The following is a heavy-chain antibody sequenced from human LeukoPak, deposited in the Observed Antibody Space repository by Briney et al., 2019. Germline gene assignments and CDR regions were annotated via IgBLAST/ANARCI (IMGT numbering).Heavy chain of an antibody. V-gene: IGHV3-7*03. J-gene: IGHJ4*02. Sequence: GGSLRLSCAASGFTFSSYAMSWVRQAPGKGLEWVANIRQDGSEKYYVDSVKGRFTISRDNAKNSLYLQMSSLRVEDTAIYYCARRYFDYWGQGTLVTVSS. CDR2: IRQDGSEK. CDR3: ARRYFDY. CDR1: GFTFSSYA.